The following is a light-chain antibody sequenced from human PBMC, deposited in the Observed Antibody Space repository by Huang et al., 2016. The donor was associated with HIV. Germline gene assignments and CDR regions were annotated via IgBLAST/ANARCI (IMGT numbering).Light chain of an antibody. CDR2: CAS. Sequence: DIQMTQSPSSLSTSIGDRVTITCRASQGISNYLAWYQQNPGKVPKLLIYCASTLQSRVPSRFSGSGSGTDFTLTISSLQPEDVATYYCQEYYSAPYTFGQGTKLEIK. CDR3: QEYYSAPYT. V-gene: IGKV1-27*01. J-gene: IGKJ2*01. CDR1: QGISNY.